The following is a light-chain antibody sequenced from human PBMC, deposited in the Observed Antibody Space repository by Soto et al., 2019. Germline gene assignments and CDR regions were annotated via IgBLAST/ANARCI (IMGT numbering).Light chain of an antibody. CDR2: GSS. CDR1: QSINIKY. J-gene: IGKJ1*01. V-gene: IGKV3-20*01. Sequence: IVLTQSPGTLSLSPADRATLSCRASQSINIKYLAWYQQKPGQAPRLLIYGSSGRATGIPDRFSGSGSGTDFTLTISRLEPEDLAVYYCQLYSSSPLSWTFGQGTKVELK. CDR3: QLYSSSPLSWT.